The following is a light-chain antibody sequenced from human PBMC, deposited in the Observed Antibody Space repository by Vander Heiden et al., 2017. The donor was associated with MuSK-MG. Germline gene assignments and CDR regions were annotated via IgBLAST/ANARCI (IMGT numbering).Light chain of an antibody. V-gene: IGLV8-61*01. CDR2: CSI. J-gene: IGLJ3*02. Sequence: QTVVTQEPSFSVSPGRTVTLTSGLSSGSVSSTYFPSWYQQTPGQDPRTPIYCSIIRSSGVPDRFSGSIAANKGALTTKAAQADDESMCYCVLEMGSDMGRGLEVFGGGTKLTVL. CDR3: VLEMGSDMGRGLEV. CDR1: SGSVSSTYF.